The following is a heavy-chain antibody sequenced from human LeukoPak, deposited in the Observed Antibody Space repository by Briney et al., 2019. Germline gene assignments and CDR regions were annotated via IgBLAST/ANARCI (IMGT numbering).Heavy chain of an antibody. CDR3: AKDWIPYNRVFDCFDF. Sequence: GGSLRLSCAGSGFTFSIHAMSWVRKAPGKGLEWVSTIGGGDTYYADSVKGRFTISRDDSQSTVHLQMNSLRAEDTALYYCAKDWIPYNRVFDCFDFWGQGTLVTVSS. CDR1: GFTFSIHA. D-gene: IGHD1-1*01. J-gene: IGHJ4*02. CDR2: IGGGDT. V-gene: IGHV3-23*01.